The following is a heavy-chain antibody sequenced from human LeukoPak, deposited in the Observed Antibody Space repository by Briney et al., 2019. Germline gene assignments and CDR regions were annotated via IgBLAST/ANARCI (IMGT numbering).Heavy chain of an antibody. CDR3: AKEWIQLWFLDY. J-gene: IGHJ4*02. CDR2: IRYDGSNK. V-gene: IGHV3-30*02. D-gene: IGHD5-18*01. Sequence: PGGSLRLSCAASGFTFSSYGMHWVRQAPGKGLEWVAFIRYDGSNKYYADSVKGRFTISRDNSKNTLYLQMNSLRAEDTAVYYCAKEWIQLWFLDYWGQGILVTVSS. CDR1: GFTFSSYG.